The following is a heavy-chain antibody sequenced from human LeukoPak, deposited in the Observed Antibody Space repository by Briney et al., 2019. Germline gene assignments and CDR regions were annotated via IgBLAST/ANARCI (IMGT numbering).Heavy chain of an antibody. J-gene: IGHJ4*02. CDR1: GGSFSGYY. CDR3: AAGGAHRTTDSSGYYNPPDY. CDR2: IYHSGST. Sequence: SETLSLTCAVYGGSFSGYYWGWIRQPPGKGLEWIGSIYHSGSTYYNPSLKSRVTISVDTSKNQFSLRLSSVTAADTAVYYCAAGGAHRTTDSSGYYNPPDYWGQGTLVTVSS. V-gene: IGHV4-38-2*01. D-gene: IGHD3-22*01.